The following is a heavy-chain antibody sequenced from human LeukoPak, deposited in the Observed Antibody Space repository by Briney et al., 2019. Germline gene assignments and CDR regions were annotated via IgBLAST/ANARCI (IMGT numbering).Heavy chain of an antibody. CDR1: GYSFNTYW. CDR2: IYPGDSDT. J-gene: IGHJ4*02. Sequence: GESLKISCRGSGYSFNTYWIGWVRQMPGKGLEWMGIIYPGDSDTRYSPSFQGQVTMSADKSINTAYLQWSSLKASDTAMYYCARRGSSWSGVDYWGQGTLVTVSS. CDR3: ARRGSSWSGVDY. V-gene: IGHV5-51*01. D-gene: IGHD6-13*01.